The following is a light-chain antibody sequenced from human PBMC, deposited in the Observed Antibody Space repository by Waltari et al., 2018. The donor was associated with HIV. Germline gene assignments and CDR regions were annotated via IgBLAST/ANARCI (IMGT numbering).Light chain of an antibody. Sequence: QSALTQPPSAPGSPGQSVTISCTGTSSDIGGYNYVSWYQQHPGKAPKLIIYAVTKRPSGLPNRFSGSKAGNTASLTVSGLQAEDEADYYCVSYAGSNTVIFGGGTRLTVL. CDR2: AVT. CDR3: VSYAGSNTVI. J-gene: IGLJ2*01. CDR1: SSDIGGYNY. V-gene: IGLV2-8*01.